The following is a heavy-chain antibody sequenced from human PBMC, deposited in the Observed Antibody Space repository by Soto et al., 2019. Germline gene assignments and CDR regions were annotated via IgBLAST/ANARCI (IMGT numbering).Heavy chain of an antibody. V-gene: IGHV5-51*01. Sequence: PGESLKISCKASGYSFTTYWIGGVRQMPGKGLEWMGIIYPGDSDTRYSPSFQGQVTISADKSISTAYLQWSSLKASDSAMFYCARKDTAGNSVDFWGQGTLVTVSS. CDR3: ARKDTAGNSVDF. D-gene: IGHD6-13*01. CDR1: GYSFTTYW. CDR2: IYPGDSDT. J-gene: IGHJ4*02.